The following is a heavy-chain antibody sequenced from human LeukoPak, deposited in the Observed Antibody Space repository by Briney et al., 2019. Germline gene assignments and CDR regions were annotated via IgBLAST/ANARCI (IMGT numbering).Heavy chain of an antibody. D-gene: IGHD5-24*01. CDR2: ISGSGGST. V-gene: IGHV3-23*01. CDR1: GFTFSSYA. CDR3: ARDRFPNRRDGYVYYLDY. Sequence: PGGSLRLSCAASGFTFSSYAMSWVRQAPGKGLEWVSAISGSGGSTYYADSVKGRFTISRDNSKNTLYLQMNSLRAEDTAVYYCARDRFPNRRDGYVYYLDYWGQGTLVTVSS. J-gene: IGHJ4*02.